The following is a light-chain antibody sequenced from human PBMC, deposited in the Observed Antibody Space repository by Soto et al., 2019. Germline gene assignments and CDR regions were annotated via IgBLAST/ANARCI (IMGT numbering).Light chain of an antibody. CDR3: QQYNNWPPIT. CDR2: GAS. Sequence: EIVMTQSPATLSVSPGERATISCRASQSVSGNLAWYQQKPGQTHRLLIYGASTRATGIPAGFSGSVSGTEFTLTIISLQSEDFAIYYCQQYNNWPPITFSQGTRLDIK. J-gene: IGKJ5*01. V-gene: IGKV3-15*01. CDR1: QSVSGN.